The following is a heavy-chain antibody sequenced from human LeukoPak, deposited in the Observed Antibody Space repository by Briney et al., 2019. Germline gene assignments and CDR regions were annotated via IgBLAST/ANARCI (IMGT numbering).Heavy chain of an antibody. D-gene: IGHD6-6*01. Sequence: SVKGRFTISRDNAKNSLYLQMNSLRAEDTAVYYCARDYPSSDYWGQGALVTVFS. J-gene: IGHJ4*02. V-gene: IGHV3-21*01. CDR3: ARDYPSSDY.